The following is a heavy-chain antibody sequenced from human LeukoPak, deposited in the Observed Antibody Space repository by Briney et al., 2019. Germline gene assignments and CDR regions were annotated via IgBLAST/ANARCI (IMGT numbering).Heavy chain of an antibody. CDR3: AKGRRGSSYVHYFDT. V-gene: IGHV3-30*18. Sequence: GKSLRLSCTASGFNFSAYGMHWVRQAPGKGLDWVAVISFHGANEYYADSVKGRFTISRENSNNTLYLQMNSVRAEDTAVYYCAKGRRGSSYVHYFDTWGQGTLVIVSS. D-gene: IGHD3-22*01. CDR2: ISFHGANE. CDR1: GFNFSAYG. J-gene: IGHJ1*01.